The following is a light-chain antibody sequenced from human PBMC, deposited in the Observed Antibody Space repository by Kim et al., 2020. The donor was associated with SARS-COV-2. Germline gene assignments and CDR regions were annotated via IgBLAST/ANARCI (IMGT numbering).Light chain of an antibody. CDR1: KLGDKY. Sequence: SGSPGQTASITCSGDKLGDKYACWYQQKPGQSPVLVIYQDSKRPSGIPERFSGSNSGNTATLTISGTQAMDEADYYCQAWDSHVVFGGGTQLTVL. CDR2: QDS. J-gene: IGLJ2*01. V-gene: IGLV3-1*01. CDR3: QAWDSHVV.